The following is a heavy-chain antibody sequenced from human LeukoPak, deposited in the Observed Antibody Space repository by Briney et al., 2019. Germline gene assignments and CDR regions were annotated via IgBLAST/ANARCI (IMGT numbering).Heavy chain of an antibody. CDR2: ISYDGSNK. J-gene: IGHJ4*02. CDR1: GFTFSSYA. V-gene: IGHV3-30*04. Sequence: PGGSMRLSCAASGFTFSSYAMSWVRQAPGKGLEWVAVISYDGSNKYYADSVKGRFTISRDNSKNTLYLQMNSLRAEDTAVYYCARAGLAVAGRGRLDYWGQGTLVTVSS. D-gene: IGHD6-19*01. CDR3: ARAGLAVAGRGRLDY.